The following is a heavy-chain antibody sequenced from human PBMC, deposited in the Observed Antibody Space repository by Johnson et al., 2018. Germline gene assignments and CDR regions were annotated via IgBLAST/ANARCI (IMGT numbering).Heavy chain of an antibody. J-gene: IGHJ3*02. CDR3: ARDHPTTYNDFRRSYDI. CDR1: GGSFSGYY. D-gene: IGHD3-3*01. V-gene: IGHV4-34*01. CDR2: INHSGST. Sequence: QVQLQQWGAGLLKPSETLSLTCAVYGGSFSGYYWSWIRQPPGKGLEWIGEINHSGSTNYNPSLKSRVTISVDTSKNQFSLKLSSVTAADTAVYYCARDHPTTYNDFRRSYDIWGQGTMVTVSS.